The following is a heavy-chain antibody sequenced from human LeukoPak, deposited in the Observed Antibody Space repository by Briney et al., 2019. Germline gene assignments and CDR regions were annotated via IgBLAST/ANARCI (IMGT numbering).Heavy chain of an antibody. CDR2: IIPIFGTA. D-gene: IGHD2-2*02. CDR1: GGTFSSYA. V-gene: IGHV1-69*05. J-gene: IGHJ1*01. CDR3: ARSQTDIVVVPAAIWGYFQH. Sequence: SVKVSCKASGGTFSSYAISWVRQAPGQGLEWMGGIIPIFGTASYAQKFQGRVTITTDESTSTAYMELSSLRSEDTAVYYCARSQTDIVVVPAAIWGYFQHWGQGTLVTVSS.